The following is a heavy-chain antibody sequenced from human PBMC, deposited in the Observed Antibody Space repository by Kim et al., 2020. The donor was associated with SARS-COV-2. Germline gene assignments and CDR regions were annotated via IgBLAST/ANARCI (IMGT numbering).Heavy chain of an antibody. Sequence: GRFTSSRDNAKNSLYLQMNSLRAEDTAVYYCARDFYGDHPSYYYYYGMDVWGQGTTVTVSS. J-gene: IGHJ6*02. V-gene: IGHV3-11*06. CDR3: ARDFYGDHPSYYYYYGMDV. D-gene: IGHD4-17*01.